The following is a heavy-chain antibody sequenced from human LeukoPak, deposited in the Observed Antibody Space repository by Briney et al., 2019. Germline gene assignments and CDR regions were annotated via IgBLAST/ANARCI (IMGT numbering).Heavy chain of an antibody. J-gene: IGHJ5*02. D-gene: IGHD2-2*01. V-gene: IGHV4-39*07. Sequence: PSETLSLTCTVSGGSIRSSYYYWGWIRQPPGKGLEWIGSIYDSGSTYYNPSLKSRVTISVDRSKNQFSLKLSSVTAADTAVYYCAGALVVVPAAIRWFDPWGQGTLVTVSS. CDR1: GGSIRSSYYY. CDR2: IYDSGST. CDR3: AGALVVVPAAIRWFDP.